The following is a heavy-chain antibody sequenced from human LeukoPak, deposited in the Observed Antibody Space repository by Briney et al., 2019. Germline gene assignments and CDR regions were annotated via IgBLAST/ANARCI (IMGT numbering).Heavy chain of an antibody. CDR2: NSSNGGST. CDR1: GFTFSSYA. D-gene: IGHD1-26*01. V-gene: IGHV3-64*01. J-gene: IGHJ3*02. Sequence: PGGSLRLSCRAWGFTFSSYAMHWVRQAPGKGLEYVSANSSNGGSTYYANSVKGRFTISRDNSKNTLYLQMGSLRAEDMAVYYCARDRCSGSYADAFDIWGQGTMVTVSS. CDR3: ARDRCSGSYADAFDI.